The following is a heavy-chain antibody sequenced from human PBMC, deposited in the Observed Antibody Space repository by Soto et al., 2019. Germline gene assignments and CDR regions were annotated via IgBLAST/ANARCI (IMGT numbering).Heavy chain of an antibody. CDR1: GFTFSSYG. D-gene: IGHD6-13*01. J-gene: IGHJ1*01. CDR2: IWYDGSNK. CDR3: ARDSTYSSXWYVYFQH. Sequence: QVQLVESGGGVVQPGRSLRLSCAASGFTFSSYGMHWVRQAPGKGLEWVAVIWYDGSNKYYADSVKGRFTISRDNSKNTLYLQMNSLRAEDTAVYYCARDSTYSSXWYVYFQHWGQGTLVTVSS. V-gene: IGHV3-33*01.